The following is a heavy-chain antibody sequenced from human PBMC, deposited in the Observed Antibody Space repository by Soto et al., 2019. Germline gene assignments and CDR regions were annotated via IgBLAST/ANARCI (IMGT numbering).Heavy chain of an antibody. D-gene: IGHD6-13*01. CDR3: AKVSSSWYAGFFDL. CDR2: LSDSGDSI. J-gene: IGHJ4*02. Sequence: EVQLLESGGGLVQPGGSLRLSCRASGFTFSSHAMTWVRQAPGKGLEWVSGLSDSGDSIYYADSVKGRFTISRDKSMNTLYLQMTSLRAEDTAIYYCAKVSSSWYAGFFDLWGQGTLVTVST. CDR1: GFTFSSHA. V-gene: IGHV3-23*01.